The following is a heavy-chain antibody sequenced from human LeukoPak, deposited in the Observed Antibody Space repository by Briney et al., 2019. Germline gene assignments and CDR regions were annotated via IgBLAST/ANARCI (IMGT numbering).Heavy chain of an antibody. J-gene: IGHJ4*02. CDR1: GFTFSSYA. Sequence: GGSLRLSCAASGFTFSSYAMNWVRQAPGRGLEWVSYIGPSGTAIYYADSVKGRFTISRDNAKNSLYLQMNSLRAEDTALYYCARVKYSGSYPHDYWGQGTLVTVSS. D-gene: IGHD1-26*01. V-gene: IGHV3-48*03. CDR3: ARVKYSGSYPHDY. CDR2: IGPSGTAI.